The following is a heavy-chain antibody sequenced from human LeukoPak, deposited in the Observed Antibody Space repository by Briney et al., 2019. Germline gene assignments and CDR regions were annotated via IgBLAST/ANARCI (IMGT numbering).Heavy chain of an antibody. V-gene: IGHV3-30*02. D-gene: IGHD5/OR15-5a*01. CDR1: GFTFSSYG. J-gene: IGHJ4*02. CDR2: IRYDGSYK. Sequence: GGSLRLSCAASGFTFSSYGMHWVRQAPGKGLEWVAFIRYDGSYKYYADSVKGRFTISIDNSYNTLSLQMNSLRTENTAVYYCGKDMGTERVVSTIRSGYWGQGTLVTVSS. CDR3: GKDMGTERVVSTIRSGY.